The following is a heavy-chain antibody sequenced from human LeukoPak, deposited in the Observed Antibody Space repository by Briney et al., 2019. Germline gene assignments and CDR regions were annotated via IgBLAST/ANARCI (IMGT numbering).Heavy chain of an antibody. V-gene: IGHV3-33*01. Sequence: PGGSLRLSCAASGFTFRTYGMHWVRQTPGKGLEWVASLWLDGSHQYYADSVRGRFIISRDNSNNTLYLQMNSLRADDTAVYYCARDGNYFDTTPNWFDTWGQGTLVTVSS. CDR3: ARDGNYFDTTPNWFDT. D-gene: IGHD3-22*01. CDR1: GFTFRTYG. J-gene: IGHJ5*02. CDR2: LWLDGSHQ.